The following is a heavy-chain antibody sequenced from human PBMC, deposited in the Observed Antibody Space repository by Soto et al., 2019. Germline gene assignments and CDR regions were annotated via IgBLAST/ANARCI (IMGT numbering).Heavy chain of an antibody. CDR1: GGTFSSYA. V-gene: IGHV1-69*13. J-gene: IGHJ6*02. CDR3: ARDQGGYYDSSGYYPSDYYYGMDV. CDR2: IIPIFGTA. D-gene: IGHD3-22*01. Sequence: SVKVSCKASGGTFSSYAISWVRQAPGQGLEWMGGIIPIFGTANYAQKFQGRVTITADESTSTAYMELSSLRSEDTAVYYCARDQGGYYDSSGYYPSDYYYGMDVWRQGTTVTVSS.